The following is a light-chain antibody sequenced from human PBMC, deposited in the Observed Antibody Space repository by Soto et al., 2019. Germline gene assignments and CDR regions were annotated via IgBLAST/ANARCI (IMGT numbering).Light chain of an antibody. V-gene: IGKV3-20*01. J-gene: IGKJ5*01. CDR1: QSVRSSY. CDR3: QQYGSSPT. Sequence: EIVLTQSPDTLSLSPGESATLSCGASQSVRSSYLAWYQQTPGQTPRLLIYGASSRATGIPDRFSGSGSGTDFTLTISRLEPEDFAVYYCQQYGSSPTFGQGTRLEIK. CDR2: GAS.